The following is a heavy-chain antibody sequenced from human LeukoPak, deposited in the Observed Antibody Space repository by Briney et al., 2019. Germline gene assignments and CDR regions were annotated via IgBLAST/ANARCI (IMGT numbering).Heavy chain of an antibody. J-gene: IGHJ3*02. CDR3: ARNTADDAFDI. CDR2: INSDGSTT. D-gene: IGHD2-2*02. CDR1: GFTFSSYW. Sequence: GGSLRLSCAASGFTFSSYWMHWVRQAPGKGLVWVSRINSDGSTTSYADSVKGRFTISRDNAKNTLYLQMNSLRAEDTAVYYCARNTADDAFDIWGQGTMVTVSS. V-gene: IGHV3-74*01.